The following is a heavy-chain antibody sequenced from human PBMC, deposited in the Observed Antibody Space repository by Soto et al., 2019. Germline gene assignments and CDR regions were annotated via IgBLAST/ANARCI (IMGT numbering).Heavy chain of an antibody. Sequence: QVQLVQSGAEVKKPGSSVKVSCKASGGTFSSNAITWVRQAPGQGLEWMGGFIPIFGTPNYALKFQDRVTXTXDXXTSTAYMELSRLRSEDTAVYYCARDAARGGNTYLTWGQGTLVTVSS. J-gene: IGHJ4*02. CDR2: FIPIFGTP. CDR1: GGTFSSNA. V-gene: IGHV1-69*05. CDR3: ARDAARGGNTYLT. D-gene: IGHD2-15*01.